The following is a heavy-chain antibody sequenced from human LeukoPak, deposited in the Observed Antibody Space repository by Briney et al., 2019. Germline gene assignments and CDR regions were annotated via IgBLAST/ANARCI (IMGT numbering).Heavy chain of an antibody. D-gene: IGHD2-2*01. CDR2: IYHSGST. CDR3: ASNARSTSCAWGCRFDP. J-gene: IGHJ5*02. V-gene: IGHV4-38-2*02. Sequence: SETLSLTCTVSGGSISSYYWGWIRQPPGKGLEWIGSIYHSGSTYYNPSLKSRVTISVDTSKNQFSLKLSSVTAADTAVYYCASNARSTSCAWGCRFDPWGQGTLVTVSS. CDR1: GGSISSYY.